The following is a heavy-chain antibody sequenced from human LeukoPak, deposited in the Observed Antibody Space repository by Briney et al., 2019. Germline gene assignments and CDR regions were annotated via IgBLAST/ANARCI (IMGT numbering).Heavy chain of an antibody. D-gene: IGHD6-13*01. V-gene: IGHV3-48*03. CDR2: ISSSGSNI. J-gene: IGHJ4*02. CDR3: ARDDGIAAAGNFDY. CDR1: GFTLSSYE. Sequence: GGSLRLSCAASGFTLSSYEMNWVRQAPGKGLEWVSYISSSGSNIYYADSVKGRFTISRDNAKNSLYLQMNSLRAEDTAVYYCARDDGIAAAGNFDYWGQGTLVTVSS.